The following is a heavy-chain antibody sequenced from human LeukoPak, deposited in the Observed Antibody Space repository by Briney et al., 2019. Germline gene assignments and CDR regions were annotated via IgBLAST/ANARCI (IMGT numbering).Heavy chain of an antibody. V-gene: IGHV1-69*04. D-gene: IGHD2-2*01. CDR2: IISIFGIA. CDR3: ARGGNCSSTSCQTYYYYGMDV. J-gene: IGHJ6*02. CDR1: GGTFSSYA. Sequence: GASVKVSCKASGGTFSSYAISWVRQAPGQGLEWMGRIISIFGIANYAQKFQGRVTITADKSTSTAYMELSSLRSEDTAVYYCARGGNCSSTSCQTYYYYGMDVWGQGTTVTVSS.